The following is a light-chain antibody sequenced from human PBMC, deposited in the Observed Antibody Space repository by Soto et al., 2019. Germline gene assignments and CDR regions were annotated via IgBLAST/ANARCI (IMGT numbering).Light chain of an antibody. Sequence: QSALTQPPSASGSPGQSVTISCTGTKXDIGVYDFVSWYQHHPGKAPRLIIYEVVQRPSGVPDRFSGSKSGNTASLTVSGLQAADEAAYFCKSYAGSNTYVFGSGTRSPS. CDR2: EVV. CDR3: KSYAGSNTYV. J-gene: IGLJ1*01. CDR1: KXDIGVYDF. V-gene: IGLV2-8*01.